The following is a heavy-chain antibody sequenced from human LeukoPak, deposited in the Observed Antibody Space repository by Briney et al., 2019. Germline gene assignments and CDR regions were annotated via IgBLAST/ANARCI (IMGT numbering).Heavy chain of an antibody. Sequence: RASETLSLTCAVSGGSISSGGYSWSWIRQPPGKGLEWIGYIYHSGSTYYNPSLKSRVTIPVDRSKNQFSLKLSSVTAADTAVYYCARELGSTGMDVWGQGTTVTVSS. V-gene: IGHV4-30-2*01. D-gene: IGHD6-13*01. CDR3: ARELGSTGMDV. J-gene: IGHJ6*02. CDR1: GGSISSGGYS. CDR2: IYHSGST.